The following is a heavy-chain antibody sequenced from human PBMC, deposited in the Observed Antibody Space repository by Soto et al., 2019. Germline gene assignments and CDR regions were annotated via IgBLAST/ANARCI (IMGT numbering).Heavy chain of an antibody. Sequence: EEQLVESGGGLVQPGGSLRLSCAASGFIFSSYEMTWVRQAPGKGLVWVSYISSSGSTIYYADSVKGRFTISRDNAKNSLYLQMNSLSAEDTAVYYCAGRGPAVAGRYFFDAWGQGTLVTVSS. V-gene: IGHV3-48*03. CDR2: ISSSGSTI. J-gene: IGHJ4*02. CDR3: AGRGPAVAGRYFFDA. CDR1: GFIFSSYE. D-gene: IGHD6-13*01.